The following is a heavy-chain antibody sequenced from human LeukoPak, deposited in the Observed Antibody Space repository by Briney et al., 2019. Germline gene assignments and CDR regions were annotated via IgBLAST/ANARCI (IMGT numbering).Heavy chain of an antibody. Sequence: SETLSLTCTVSGGSISSGSYYWSWIRQPAGKGLEWIGRIYTSGSTNYNPSLKSRVTISVDTSKNQFSLKLSSVTAADTAVYYCASGLAYCGGDCYSGNYYYYYYMDVWGKGTTVTISS. V-gene: IGHV4-61*02. J-gene: IGHJ6*03. CDR3: ASGLAYCGGDCYSGNYYYYYYMDV. CDR2: IYTSGST. D-gene: IGHD2-21*02. CDR1: GGSISSGSYY.